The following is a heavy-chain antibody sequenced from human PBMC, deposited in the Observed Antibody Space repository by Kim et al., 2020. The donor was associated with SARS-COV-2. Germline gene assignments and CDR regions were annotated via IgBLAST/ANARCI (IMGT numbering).Heavy chain of an antibody. J-gene: IGHJ4*02. Sequence: PSLKIRVTISVHTSKNQFSLKLRSVTTADTAVYYCARHWTYYDTLYYFDYWGQGTLVTVSS. V-gene: IGHV4-39*01. CDR3: ARHWTYYDTLYYFDY. D-gene: IGHD3-9*01.